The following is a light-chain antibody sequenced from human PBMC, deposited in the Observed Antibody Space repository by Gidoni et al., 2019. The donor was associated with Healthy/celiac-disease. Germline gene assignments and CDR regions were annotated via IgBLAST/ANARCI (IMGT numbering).Light chain of an antibody. CDR3: MQGTHWPPYT. J-gene: IGKJ2*01. Sequence: DVVMHQPPPSLPVPLGQPASLSCRSSQSLGYSDANTYLNWFQQRPGQSPRRLIYKVSNRDSEVPDRFSGSGSGTDFTLKISRMEAEDVGVYYCMQGTHWPPYTFGQGTKLEIK. CDR1: QSLGYSDANTY. V-gene: IGKV2-30*01. CDR2: KVS.